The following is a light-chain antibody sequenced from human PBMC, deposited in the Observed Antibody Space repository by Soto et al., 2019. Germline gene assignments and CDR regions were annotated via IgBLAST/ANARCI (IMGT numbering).Light chain of an antibody. CDR2: DTS. Sequence: QAVVTQESSLTVSPGGTVTLTCGSSTGTVTSGLYPYWFQQKPGQAPRTLIYDTSNKHSWTPARFSGSLLGGKAALTLSGAQPEDEAEYYCWLSYSGAYVVFGGGTKLTVL. CDR3: WLSYSGAYVV. J-gene: IGLJ2*01. CDR1: TGTVTSGLY. V-gene: IGLV7-46*01.